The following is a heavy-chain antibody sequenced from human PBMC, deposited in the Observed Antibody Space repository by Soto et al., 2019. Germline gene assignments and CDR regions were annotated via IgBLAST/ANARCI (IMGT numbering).Heavy chain of an antibody. CDR3: VRGFFVCEYFTDYQPDDI. CDR2: MNPTSGNT. Sequence: SVKVSCKASGYTFTSYDINWVRQATGQGLEWMGWMNPTSGNTGYAQKFQGRVTMTRNTSISTAYMELSSLRSEDTAVYYCVRGFFVCEYFTDYQPDDIGVQGTIDIVSS. D-gene: IGHD5-12*01. V-gene: IGHV1-8*01. CDR1: GYTFTSYD. J-gene: IGHJ3*02.